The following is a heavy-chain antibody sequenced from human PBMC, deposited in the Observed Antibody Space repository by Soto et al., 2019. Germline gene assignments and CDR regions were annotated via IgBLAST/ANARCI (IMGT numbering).Heavy chain of an antibody. CDR1: GDSIISIYH. D-gene: IGHD3-22*01. CDR3: ARNRHAGDSSGLAFDI. Sequence: LSLTCSVSGDSIISIYHWDWIRQPPGKGLEWIGEINHSGSTHYNPSLKSRVTISVDTSKNQFSLKLSSVTAADTAVYYCARNRHAGDSSGLAFDIWRQGKMVTVSS. J-gene: IGHJ3*02. V-gene: IGHV4-38-2*01. CDR2: INHSGST.